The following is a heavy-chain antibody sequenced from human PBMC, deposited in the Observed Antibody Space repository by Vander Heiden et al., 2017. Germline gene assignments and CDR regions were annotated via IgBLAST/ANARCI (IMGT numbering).Heavy chain of an antibody. CDR3: AKDLHFWAACDV. CDR1: GFTFGSNA. D-gene: IGHD7-27*01. J-gene: IGHJ6*02. Sequence: EVQLLESGGGLVQPGGSLRLSCAASGFTFGSNAMSWVRQAPGKGLEWVSGIGSDYDTHYADSVKGRFTISRDNSKNTLYLQVNSLRAEDTAVYYCAKDLHFWAACDVWGQGTTVTDSS. V-gene: IGHV3-23*01. CDR2: IGSDYDT.